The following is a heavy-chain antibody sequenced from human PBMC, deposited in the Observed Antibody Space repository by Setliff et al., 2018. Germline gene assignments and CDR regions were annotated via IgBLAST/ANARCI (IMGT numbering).Heavy chain of an antibody. D-gene: IGHD1-26*01. V-gene: IGHV4-4*02. J-gene: IGHJ4*02. CDR2: IYHSGTT. CDR1: GGSISSPNW. CDR3: TRAYSGSHDY. Sequence: SETLSLTCAVSGGSISSPNWWNWVRQPPGKGLEWIGEIYHSGTTNYNPSLKSRVTMSVDKSRDQFSLRLTSVTAADTAIYYCTRAYSGSHDYWGQGTLVTVSS.